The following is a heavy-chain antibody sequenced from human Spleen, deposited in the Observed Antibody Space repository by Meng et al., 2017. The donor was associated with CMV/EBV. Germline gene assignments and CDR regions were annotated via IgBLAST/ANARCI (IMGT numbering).Heavy chain of an antibody. CDR1: GGSMSSSSYY. CDR2: INYSGNL. D-gene: IGHD2-2*01. J-gene: IGHJ4*02. V-gene: IGHV4-39*07. Sequence: SETLSLTCTVSGGSMSSSSYYWGWMRQPPGKGLEWIGTINYSGNLYYTPSLRSRVTISLDMSKRQFSLRLNFATAADTAVYYCARGCYTSSCYRGSFDYWARESWSPSPQ. CDR3: ARGCYTSSCYRGSFDY.